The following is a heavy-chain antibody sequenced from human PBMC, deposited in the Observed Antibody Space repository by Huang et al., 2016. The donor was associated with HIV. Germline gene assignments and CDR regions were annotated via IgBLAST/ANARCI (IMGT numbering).Heavy chain of an antibody. CDR2: IRQDGSEK. CDR1: TVPFSAYW. Sequence: LVESGGGLVRPGGSLRLSCAGSTVPFSAYWMTGVRQSPGQGREWVASIRQDGSEKHYVDSVEGRFNSSGDNGKKVLFLEMRSLGVDDTAAYFCATKADAMDVWGQGTTVIVSS. J-gene: IGHJ6*02. D-gene: IGHD2-8*01. V-gene: IGHV3-7*01. CDR3: ATKADAMDV.